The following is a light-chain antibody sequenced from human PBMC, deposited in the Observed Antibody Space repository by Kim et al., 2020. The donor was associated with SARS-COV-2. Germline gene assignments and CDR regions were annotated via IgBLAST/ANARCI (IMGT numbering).Light chain of an antibody. J-gene: IGLJ3*02. V-gene: IGLV3-19*01. CDR2: SKD. CDR1: SLKTYY. CDR3: SSRDSSGYHWV. Sequence: SSELTQDPAVSVALGQTVRITCRGDSLKTYYASWFQQQPGQAPVLVFYSKDNRPSGIPDRFSGSSSGDTASLTITGAQAEDEADYYCSSRDSSGYHWVFGGGTKLTVL.